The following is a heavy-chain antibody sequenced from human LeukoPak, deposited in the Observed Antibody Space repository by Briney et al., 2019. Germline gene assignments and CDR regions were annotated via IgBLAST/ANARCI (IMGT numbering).Heavy chain of an antibody. V-gene: IGHV4-31*03. CDR1: AGSMSSGGYY. Sequence: SQTLSLTCTVSAGSMSSGGYYWSWIRQHPGKGLEWIGYIYYSGSTYYNPSLKSRVTISVDTSKNQFSLKLSSVTAADTAVYYCARVLLWFGESALGAFDIWGQGTMVTVSS. D-gene: IGHD3-10*01. CDR3: ARVLLWFGESALGAFDI. CDR2: IYYSGST. J-gene: IGHJ3*02.